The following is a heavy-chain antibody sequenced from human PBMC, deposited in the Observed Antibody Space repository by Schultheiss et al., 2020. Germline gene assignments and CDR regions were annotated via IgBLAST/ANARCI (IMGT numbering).Heavy chain of an antibody. Sequence: ESLKISCAASGFTFSSYSMNWVRQAPGKGLEWVSSISSSSSYIHYADSLKGRFTISRDNSKNTLYLQMNSLRAEDTAVYYCARPRHGYTYGDYFYGMDVWGQGTTVTVSS. D-gene: IGHD5-18*01. CDR2: ISSSSSYI. V-gene: IGHV3-21*04. CDR1: GFTFSSYS. J-gene: IGHJ6*02. CDR3: ARPRHGYTYGDYFYGMDV.